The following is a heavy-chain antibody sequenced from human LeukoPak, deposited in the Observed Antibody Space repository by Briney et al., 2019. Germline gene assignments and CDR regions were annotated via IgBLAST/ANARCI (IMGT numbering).Heavy chain of an antibody. V-gene: IGHV4-39*01. CDR2: IYYSGST. J-gene: IGHJ4*02. Sequence: KPSETLSLTCTVSGGSISSYYWGWIRQPPGKGLGWIGSIYYSGSTYYNPSPKSRVTISVDTSKNQFSLKLSSVTAADTAVYYCARLLGYDFWSGYFDYWGQGTLVTVSS. D-gene: IGHD3-3*01. CDR1: GGSISSYY. CDR3: ARLLGYDFWSGYFDY.